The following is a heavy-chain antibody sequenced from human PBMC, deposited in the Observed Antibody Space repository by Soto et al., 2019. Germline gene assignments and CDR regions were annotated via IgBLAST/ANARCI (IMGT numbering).Heavy chain of an antibody. Sequence: ETLSLTCTVSGGSISSYNWSWIRQPPGKGLEWIGYIYYSGSTNYNPSLKSRVTISVDTSKNQFSLKLSSVTAADTAVYYCARLKYYDSSGYFNYYYYYGMDVWGQGTTVTVSS. J-gene: IGHJ6*02. CDR3: ARLKYYDSSGYFNYYYYYGMDV. V-gene: IGHV4-59*08. D-gene: IGHD3-22*01. CDR2: IYYSGST. CDR1: GGSISSYN.